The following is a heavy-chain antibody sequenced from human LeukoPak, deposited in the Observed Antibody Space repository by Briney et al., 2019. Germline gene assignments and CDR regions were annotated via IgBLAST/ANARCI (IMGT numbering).Heavy chain of an antibody. CDR2: INPSGGST. CDR1: GYTFTSYY. D-gene: IGHD1-26*01. V-gene: IGHV1-46*01. CDR3: AKKGATTGDFDY. J-gene: IGHJ4*02. Sequence: GASVKVSCKASGYTFTSYYMHWVRQAPGQGLEWMGIINPSGGSTSYAQKFQGRVTMTRDTSTSTVYMELSSLRSEDTAVYYCAKKGATTGDFDYWGQGTLVTVSS.